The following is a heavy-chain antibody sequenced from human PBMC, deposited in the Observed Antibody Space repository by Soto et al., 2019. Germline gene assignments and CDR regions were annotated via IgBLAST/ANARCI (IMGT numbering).Heavy chain of an antibody. CDR2: IRSKAYGGTT. CDR1: GFTFGDYA. V-gene: IGHV3-49*03. D-gene: IGHD3-16*01. J-gene: IGHJ3*02. CDR3: TREPVYVDDAFDI. Sequence: GGSLRLSCTASGFTFGDYAMSWFRQAPGKGLEWVGFIRSKAYGGTTEYAASVKGRFTISRDDSKSIAYLQMNSLKTEDTAVYYCTREPVYVDDAFDIWGQGTMVTVSS.